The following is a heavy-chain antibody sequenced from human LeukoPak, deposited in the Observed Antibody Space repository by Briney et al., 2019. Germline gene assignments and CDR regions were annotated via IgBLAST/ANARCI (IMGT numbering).Heavy chain of an antibody. V-gene: IGHV3-23*01. CDR2: ISGSGGTA. CDR3: AKDRGMFLVGYLDY. Sequence: GGSLRLSCAASGFTFSSYAMSWVRQAPGKGLEWVSAISGSGGTAYYADSVKGRFTISRDNSKNTLYLQMNSLRAEDTAVYYCAKDRGMFLVGYLDYWGQGTLVTVSS. D-gene: IGHD2-15*01. CDR1: GFTFSSYA. J-gene: IGHJ4*02.